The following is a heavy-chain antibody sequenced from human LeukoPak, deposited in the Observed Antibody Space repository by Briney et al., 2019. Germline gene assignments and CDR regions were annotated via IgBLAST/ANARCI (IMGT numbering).Heavy chain of an antibody. V-gene: IGHV4-39*07. CDR3: AGGYKYAYYNYYYMDV. CDR2: IYYSGST. CDR1: GASISNSTYY. Sequence: SETLSLTCNVSGASISNSTYYWGWIRQPPGKGLEWIGSIYYSGSTYCKPSLKSRLTISVDTSKNQFSLNLSSVTAADTAVYYCAGGYKYAYYNYYYMDVWGKGTTVTVSS. D-gene: IGHD5-24*01. J-gene: IGHJ6*03.